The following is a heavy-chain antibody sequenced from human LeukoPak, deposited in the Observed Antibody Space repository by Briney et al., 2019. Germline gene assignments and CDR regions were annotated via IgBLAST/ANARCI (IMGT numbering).Heavy chain of an antibody. CDR2: TYYSGST. CDR1: GGSISSSSYY. D-gene: IGHD6-6*01. CDR3: ARVSEYSSSPHWFDP. J-gene: IGHJ5*02. Sequence: SETLSLTCTVSGGSISSSSYYWGWIRQPPGKGLEWIGSTYYSGSTYYNPSLKSRVTISVDTSKNQFSLKLSSVTAADTAVYYCARVSEYSSSPHWFDPWGQGTLVTVSS. V-gene: IGHV4-39*07.